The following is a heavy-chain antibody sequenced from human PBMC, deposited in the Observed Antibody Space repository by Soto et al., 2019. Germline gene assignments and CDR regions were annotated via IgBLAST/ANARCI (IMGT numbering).Heavy chain of an antibody. J-gene: IGHJ1*01. D-gene: IGHD3-22*01. V-gene: IGHV4-30-4*01. Sequence: PSETLSLTCTDSGGSISSGDYYWSWIRQPPGKGLEWIGYIYYSGSTYYNPSLKSRVTISVDTSKNQFSLKLSSVTAADTAVYYCARRNYYDSSGYDCWGQGTLVTVSS. CDR1: GGSISSGDYY. CDR3: ARRNYYDSSGYDC. CDR2: IYYSGST.